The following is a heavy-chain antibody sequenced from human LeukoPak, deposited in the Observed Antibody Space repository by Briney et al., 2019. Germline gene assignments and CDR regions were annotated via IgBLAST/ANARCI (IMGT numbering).Heavy chain of an antibody. J-gene: IGHJ4*02. CDR2: ISGSGGST. Sequence: GGSLRLSWAPSGFTFSSYATSWVRQAPGKGLEWVSAISGSGGSTYYADSVKGRFTISRDNSKNTPYLQMNSLRAEDTAVYYCAKGEQWLYYFDYWGQGTLVTVSS. CDR3: AKGEQWLYYFDY. D-gene: IGHD6-19*01. CDR1: GFTFSSYA. V-gene: IGHV3-23*01.